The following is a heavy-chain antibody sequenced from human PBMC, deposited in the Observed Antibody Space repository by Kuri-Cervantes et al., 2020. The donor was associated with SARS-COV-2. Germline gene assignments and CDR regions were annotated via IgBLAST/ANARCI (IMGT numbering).Heavy chain of an antibody. CDR3: ARESWGYCSSTSCYTYYGMDV. Sequence: SQTLSLTCAVYGGSFSGYYWSWIRQPPGKGLEWIGTIYYTGTTYYNPSLKSRVTISVDTSKNQFSLKLSSVTAADTAVYYCARESWGYCSSTSCYTYYGMDVWGQGTTVTVSS. CDR2: IYYTGTT. CDR1: GGSFSGYY. J-gene: IGHJ6*02. V-gene: IGHV4-34*01. D-gene: IGHD2-2*02.